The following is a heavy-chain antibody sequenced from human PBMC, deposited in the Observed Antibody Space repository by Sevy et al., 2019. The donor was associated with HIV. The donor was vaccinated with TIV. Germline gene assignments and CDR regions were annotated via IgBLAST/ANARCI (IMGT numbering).Heavy chain of an antibody. CDR2: IKQDGSEA. V-gene: IGHV3-7*03. CDR3: VRDKEVGASILDA. D-gene: IGHD1-26*01. Sequence: GSLRLSCVASGFNFRNFWMSWVRQDPGKGLECVADIKQDGSEAYYVDSVKGRFTISRDNAKNSLYLQMNSLRDEDTAMYFCVRDKEVGASILDAWGQGTPVTVSS. J-gene: IGHJ5*02. CDR1: GFNFRNFW.